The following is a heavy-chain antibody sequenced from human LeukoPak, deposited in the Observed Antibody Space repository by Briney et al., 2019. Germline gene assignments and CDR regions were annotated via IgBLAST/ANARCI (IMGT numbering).Heavy chain of an antibody. CDR2: INPSGGST. V-gene: IGHV1-46*01. CDR1: GYTFTSYY. J-gene: IGHJ4*02. Sequence: GASVKVSCKASGYTFTSYYMHWVRQAPGQGLEWMGIINPSGGSTSYAQKFQGRVTMTRNTSISTAYMELSSLRSEDTAVYYCARGPIAVAGTSLYWGQGTLVTVSS. CDR3: ARGPIAVAGTSLY. D-gene: IGHD6-19*01.